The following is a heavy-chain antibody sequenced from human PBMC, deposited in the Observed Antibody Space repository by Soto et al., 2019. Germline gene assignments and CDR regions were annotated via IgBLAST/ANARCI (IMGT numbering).Heavy chain of an antibody. D-gene: IGHD2-2*01. J-gene: IGHJ5*02. V-gene: IGHV3-33*01. Sequence: QVPLVESGGGVVQPGRSLRLSCAASGFTFSAYGMHWVRQAPGEGLEWVAVIWYDGGSEYYADSVEGRFTVSRDNAKNTVYLHMHTLRGDDTAVYYCARAHGPSLGSCLDLWGQGTLVTVSS. CDR3: ARAHGPSLGSCLDL. CDR2: IWYDGGSE. CDR1: GFTFSAYG.